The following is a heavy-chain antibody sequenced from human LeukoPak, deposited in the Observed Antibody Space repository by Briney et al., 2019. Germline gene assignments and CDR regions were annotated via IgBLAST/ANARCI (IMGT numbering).Heavy chain of an antibody. CDR1: GFTFTSSA. J-gene: IGHJ4*02. V-gene: IGHV3-23*01. D-gene: IGHD3-22*01. CDR3: AKDSRYSGYTFDY. CDR2: ISGSGGST. Sequence: GGSLRLSCAASGFTFTSSAMNWVRQAPGKGLEWVSAISGSGGSTSYADSVKGRFTISRDNSKNTLYLQMNSLRAEDTAVYYCAKDSRYSGYTFDYWGQGTLVTVSS.